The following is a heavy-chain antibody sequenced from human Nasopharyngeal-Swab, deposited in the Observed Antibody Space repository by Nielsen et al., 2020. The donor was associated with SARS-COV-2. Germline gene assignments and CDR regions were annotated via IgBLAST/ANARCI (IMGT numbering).Heavy chain of an antibody. CDR2: IYYSCST. Sequence: GSLRLSYTVPGGSISSYSWSWIRQPPGKGPEWIGYIYYSCSTNYNPSLKSRVTISVDTSKNQFSLKLSSVTAADTAVYYCARIAVAALNDWYFDLWGRGTLVTVSS. J-gene: IGHJ2*01. CDR1: GGSISSYS. D-gene: IGHD6-19*01. CDR3: ARIAVAALNDWYFDL. V-gene: IGHV4-59*01.